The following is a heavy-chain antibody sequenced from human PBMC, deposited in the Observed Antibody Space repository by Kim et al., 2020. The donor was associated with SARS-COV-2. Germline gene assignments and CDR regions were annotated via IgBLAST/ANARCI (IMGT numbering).Heavy chain of an antibody. CDR3: ARGRAGVVPSPILGLGPYYYYCAMDV. D-gene: IGHD3-3*01. CDR2: VNHSGIT. V-gene: IGHV4-34*01. J-gene: IGHJ6*02. Sequence: SETPSLTCAVYGGSFSAYSWIWIRQAPGKGLEWIGEVNHSGITKYHPSLKSRVTISVDTSKNQFSLKLPSVTAADTAVFYCARGRAGVVPSPILGLGPYYYYCAMDVWGQGTTVTVS. CDR1: GGSFSAYS.